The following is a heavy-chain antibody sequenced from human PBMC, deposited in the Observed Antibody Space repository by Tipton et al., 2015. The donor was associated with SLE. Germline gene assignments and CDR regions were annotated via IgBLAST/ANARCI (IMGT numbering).Heavy chain of an antibody. D-gene: IGHD6-13*01. CDR2: IYTSGST. Sequence: TLSLTCTVSGGSIKSYYWSWIWQPAGKGLEWIGRIYTSGSTIYNPSLKSRLTMSLDTSKNQFSLKLSSVTAADTAVYYCARDRGQQLQRGYFQHWGQGTLVTVSS. CDR1: GGSIKSYY. J-gene: IGHJ1*01. CDR3: ARDRGQQLQRGYFQH. V-gene: IGHV4-4*07.